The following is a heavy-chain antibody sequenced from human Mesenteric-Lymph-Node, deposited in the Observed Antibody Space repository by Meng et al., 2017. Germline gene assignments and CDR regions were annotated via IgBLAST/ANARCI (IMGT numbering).Heavy chain of an antibody. D-gene: IGHD2-21*02. CDR3: ARVGAYCGGDCYHPR. CDR2: IYHSGST. V-gene: IGHV4-4*03. Sequence: QGELKGSGPGSVKPPGTLSLTCAVSGGSLSSRNWWSWVRQPPGKGLEWIGEIYHSGSTNYNPSLKSRVTISVDESKNQFSLRLSSVTAADTAVYYCARVGAYCGGDCYHPRWGQGTLVTVSS. CDR1: GGSLSSRNW. J-gene: IGHJ4*02.